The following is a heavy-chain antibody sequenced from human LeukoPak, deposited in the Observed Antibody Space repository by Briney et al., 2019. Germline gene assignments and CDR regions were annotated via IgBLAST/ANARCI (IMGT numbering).Heavy chain of an antibody. D-gene: IGHD1-26*01. J-gene: IGHJ4*02. Sequence: GGSLRLSCSASGFTFSNFAMFWVRQAPGKGLEYVSGISSDGGRTNYADSVKARFTISRDNSKVTLYLQMTSLRPEDTAIYYCVKDPSGNYFYFDYWGQGTLVTVSS. CDR2: ISSDGGRT. CDR3: VKDPSGNYFYFDY. V-gene: IGHV3-64D*09. CDR1: GFTFSNFA.